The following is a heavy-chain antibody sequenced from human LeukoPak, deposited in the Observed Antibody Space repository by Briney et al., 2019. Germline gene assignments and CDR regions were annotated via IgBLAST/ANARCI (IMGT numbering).Heavy chain of an antibody. J-gene: IGHJ4*02. V-gene: IGHV3-74*01. CDR1: VFTFSSYW. CDR3: ARDRSLYVSWWDFDS. CDR2: INTDGSST. Sequence: PGGSLRLSCAASVFTFSSYWMHWVRQAPGKGLVWVSRINTDGSSTSYADSVKGRFTISRDNAKNTLYLQMNSLRAEDTAVYYCARDRSLYVSWWDFDSWGQGTLVTVSS. D-gene: IGHD2-15*01.